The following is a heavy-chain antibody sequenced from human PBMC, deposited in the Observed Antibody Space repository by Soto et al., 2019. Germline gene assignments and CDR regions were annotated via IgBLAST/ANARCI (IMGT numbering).Heavy chain of an antibody. Sequence: SETLSLTCTVSGGSISSGDYYWSWIRQPPGKGLEWIGCIYYSGSTYYNPSLKSRVTISVDTSKNQFSLKLSSVTAADTAIYYCGRVMIGTSRHTDSDYWGQGTQVTVSS. D-gene: IGHD2-2*01. CDR2: IYYSGST. CDR3: GRVMIGTSRHTDSDY. J-gene: IGHJ4*02. V-gene: IGHV4-30-4*01. CDR1: GGSISSGDYY.